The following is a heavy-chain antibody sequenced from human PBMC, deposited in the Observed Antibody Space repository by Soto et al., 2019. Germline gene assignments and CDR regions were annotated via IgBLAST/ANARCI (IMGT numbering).Heavy chain of an antibody. V-gene: IGHV3-7*05. CDR1: GFTFSSYW. D-gene: IGHD3-10*01. CDR3: ARDGFTMVRGVIAGYYGMDV. Sequence: EVQLVESGGGLVQPGGSLRLSCAASGFTFSSYWMSWVRQAPGKGLEWVANIKQDGSEKYYVDSVKGRFTISRDNDKNYLYLQMNSLRAEDPAVYYCARDGFTMVRGVIAGYYGMDVWGQGTTVTVSS. CDR2: IKQDGSEK. J-gene: IGHJ6*02.